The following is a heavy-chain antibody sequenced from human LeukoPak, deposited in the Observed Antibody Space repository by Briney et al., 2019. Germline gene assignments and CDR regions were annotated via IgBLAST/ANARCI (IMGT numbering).Heavy chain of an antibody. CDR1: GFTFSSYE. Sequence: GGSLRLSCAASGFTFSSYEMNWVHQAPGKGLEWVSFISSSGSAIHYADSVKGRFTISRDNAKNSLYLQMNSLRAEDTAVYYCARGLTVDDPDPWDWGQGTLVTVSS. CDR2: ISSSGSAI. D-gene: IGHD3-16*01. J-gene: IGHJ4*02. V-gene: IGHV3-48*03. CDR3: ARGLTVDDPDPWD.